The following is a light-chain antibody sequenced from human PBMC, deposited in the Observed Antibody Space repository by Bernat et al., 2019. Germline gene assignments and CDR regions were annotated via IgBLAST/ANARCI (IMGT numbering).Light chain of an antibody. V-gene: IGLV2-14*01. CDR1: SSDVGGYNY. CDR3: SSYTSSSTPQFV. Sequence: QSALTQPASVSGSPGQSITISCTGTSSDVGGYNYVSWYQQHPGKAPKLMIYDVSNRPSGVSNRFSGSKSGNTASLTISGLQAEDEADYYCSSYTSSSTPQFVFGTGTTVTVL. J-gene: IGLJ1*01. CDR2: DVS.